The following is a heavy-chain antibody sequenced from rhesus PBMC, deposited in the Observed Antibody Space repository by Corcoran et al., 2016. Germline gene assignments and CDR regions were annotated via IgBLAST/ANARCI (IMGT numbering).Heavy chain of an antibody. CDR3: ARAGIATDFDF. CDR1: GASVSGTY. Sequence: QGQLQESGPGLVKPSETLSLTCAVSGASVSGTYWPWLRQAPGKGLEWIGRISGSGTTTDYNPSLKSRVAISMDTSRNQISLKLDSVTAADTAIYYCARAGIATDFDFWGQGLLVTVSS. J-gene: IGHJ4*01. V-gene: IGHV4S2*01. CDR2: ISGSGTTT. D-gene: IGHD5-36*01.